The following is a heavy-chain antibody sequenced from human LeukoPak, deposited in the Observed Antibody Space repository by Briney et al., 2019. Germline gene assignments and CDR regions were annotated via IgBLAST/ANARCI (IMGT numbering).Heavy chain of an antibody. J-gene: IGHJ4*02. Sequence: PGGSLRLSCAASGFTFSSYSMNWVRQAPGKGLEWVSYISSSSSTIYYADSVKGRFTISRDNAKNSLYLQMNSLRAEDTAVYYCAWTYYYDSSGYLGYWGQGTLVTVSS. D-gene: IGHD3-22*01. CDR3: AWTYYYDSSGYLGY. CDR2: ISSSSSTI. CDR1: GFTFSSYS. V-gene: IGHV3-48*01.